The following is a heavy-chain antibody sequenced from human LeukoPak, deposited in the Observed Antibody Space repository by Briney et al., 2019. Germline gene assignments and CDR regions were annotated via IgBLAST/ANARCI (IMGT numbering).Heavy chain of an antibody. V-gene: IGHV4-34*01. CDR3: ARSRLVRGGPDY. CDR2: INHSGST. D-gene: IGHD3-10*01. CDR1: GGSFSGYY. Sequence: SETLSLTCAVYGGSFSGYYWSWIRQPPGKGLEWIGEINHSGSTYYNPSPKSRVTISVDTSKNQFSLKLSSVTAADTAVYYCARSRLVRGGPDYWGQGTLVTVSS. J-gene: IGHJ4*02.